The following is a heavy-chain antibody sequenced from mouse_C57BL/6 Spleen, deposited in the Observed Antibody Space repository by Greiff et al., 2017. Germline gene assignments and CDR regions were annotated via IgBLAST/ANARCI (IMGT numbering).Heavy chain of an antibody. D-gene: IGHD1-1*01. CDR3: ARLYEDPTCSD. Sequence: LQQPGAELVKPGASVKMSCKASGYTFTNYWITWVKQRPGQGLEWIGDIYPGSGSTNYNEKFKSKATLTADTSSSTAYMQLSSLTTEDSAVYYCARLYEDPTCSDWGPGPTLTV. V-gene: IGHV1-55*01. CDR2: IYPGSGST. CDR1: GYTFTNYW. J-gene: IGHJ2*01.